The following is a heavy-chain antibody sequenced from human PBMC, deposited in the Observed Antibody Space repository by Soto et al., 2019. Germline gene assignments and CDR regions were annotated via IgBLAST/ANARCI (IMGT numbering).Heavy chain of an antibody. D-gene: IGHD2-21*02. CDR3: ARALVTTPPRTFDY. J-gene: IGHJ4*02. V-gene: IGHV3-66*01. CDR1: GFTVSSTY. CDR2: IHSGGNT. Sequence: GESLRLSCAVSGFTVSSTYMNWVRQATGKGLEWVSVIHSGGNTFYADSVKGRFTISRDNSKNTVYLQMNSLRGEDTAVYFCARALVTTPPRTFDYWGQGTLVTVSS.